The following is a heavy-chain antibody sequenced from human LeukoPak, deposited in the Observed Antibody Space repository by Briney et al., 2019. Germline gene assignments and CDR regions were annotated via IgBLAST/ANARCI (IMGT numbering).Heavy chain of an antibody. CDR2: IDDSGNT. V-gene: IGHV4-59*01. J-gene: IGHJ3*02. Sequence: SETLSLTCTVSGGSISRYYWSWIRRPPGKGLEWIGYIDDSGNTNYNPSLKSQVSISVDKSKNQFSLKLSFVTAADTAMYYCARSDYHNSGSHTVFDAFDIWGQGTRVTVSS. CDR1: GGSISRYY. D-gene: IGHD3-10*01. CDR3: ARSDYHNSGSHTVFDAFDI.